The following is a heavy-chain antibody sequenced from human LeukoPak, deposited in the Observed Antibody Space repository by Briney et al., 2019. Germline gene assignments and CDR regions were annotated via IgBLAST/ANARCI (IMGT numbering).Heavy chain of an antibody. D-gene: IGHD2/OR15-2a*01. Sequence: PGGSLRLSCAASGFTFSSYAMNWVRQAPGKGVDWVSTVSANGVSTFYADSVKGRFTISRDNSKNTLYLQMNSLRAEDTAVYYCAKDQSEGFYDAFDIWGQGTMVTVSS. J-gene: IGHJ3*02. CDR1: GFTFSSYA. CDR3: AKDQSEGFYDAFDI. CDR2: VSANGVST. V-gene: IGHV3-23*01.